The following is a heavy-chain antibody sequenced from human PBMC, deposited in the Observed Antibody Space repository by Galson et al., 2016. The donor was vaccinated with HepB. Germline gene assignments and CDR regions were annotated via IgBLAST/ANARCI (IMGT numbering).Heavy chain of an antibody. CDR1: GFTFSGSA. Sequence: SLRLSCAGAGFTFSGSAIHWVRQASGKGLEWVGRIRSRANSHATAYAESVRGRFAISRDDSKNTASLQMNSLKSEDTAVYYCTRRLMTTVEDVWGQGTTVTVSS. CDR2: IRSRANSHAT. D-gene: IGHD4-11*01. J-gene: IGHJ6*02. CDR3: TRRLMTTVEDV. V-gene: IGHV3-73*01.